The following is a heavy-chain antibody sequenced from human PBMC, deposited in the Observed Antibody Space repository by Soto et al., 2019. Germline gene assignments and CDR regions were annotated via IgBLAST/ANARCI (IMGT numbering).Heavy chain of an antibody. Sequence: QVKLQESGPGLVKPSQTLSLTCTVSGGSISSGDYYWSWIRQPPGKGLEWIGYIYYSGSTYYNPSLKSRVTISVDTSKNQFSLKLSSVTAADTAVYYCARGAYYYDSSGYFEYPGFDYWGQGTLVTVSS. CDR3: ARGAYYYDSSGYFEYPGFDY. V-gene: IGHV4-30-4*01. CDR1: GGSISSGDYY. CDR2: IYYSGST. D-gene: IGHD3-22*01. J-gene: IGHJ4*02.